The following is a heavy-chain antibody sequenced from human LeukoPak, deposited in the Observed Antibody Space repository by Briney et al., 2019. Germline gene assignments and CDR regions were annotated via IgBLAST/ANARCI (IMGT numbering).Heavy chain of an antibody. CDR3: ARLGGSGSEAY. Sequence: SETLSLTCAVYGGSFSGYYWSWLRQPPGKGLEWIGEINHSGSTNYNPSLKSRVTISVDTSKNQFSLKLSSVTAADTAVYYCARLGGSGSEAYWGQGTLVTVSS. J-gene: IGHJ4*02. CDR2: INHSGST. D-gene: IGHD3-10*01. CDR1: GGSFSGYY. V-gene: IGHV4-34*01.